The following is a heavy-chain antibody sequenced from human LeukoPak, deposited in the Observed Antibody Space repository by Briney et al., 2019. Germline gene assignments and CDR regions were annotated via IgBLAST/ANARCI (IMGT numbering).Heavy chain of an antibody. Sequence: ASVKVSCKASGYSFTSYGITWVRQAPGQGLEWIGWISGYNGNTMYAQKFQGRVTMTTDTSTSTAYMELRSLRSDDTAVYYCARDYGDYPSYWGQGTLVTVSS. D-gene: IGHD4-17*01. CDR1: GYSFTSYG. CDR3: ARDYGDYPSY. J-gene: IGHJ4*02. V-gene: IGHV1-18*01. CDR2: ISGYNGNT.